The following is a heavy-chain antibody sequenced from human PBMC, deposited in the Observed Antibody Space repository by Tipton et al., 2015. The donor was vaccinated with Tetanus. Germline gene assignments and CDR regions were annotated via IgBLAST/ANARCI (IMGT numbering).Heavy chain of an antibody. CDR1: RGPISSYY. Sequence: GLVKPSETLSLTCSVSRGPISSYYWSWIRQPAGKGLEWNGHISNGNPDYSGSLKSRVALSVDTSKNEVSLKLRSATAADTGVYYCGILVRGVLLTRVIEYWGQGTLVTVSS. V-gene: IGHV4-4*07. CDR3: GILVRGVLLTRVIEY. CDR2: ISNGNP. J-gene: IGHJ4*02. D-gene: IGHD3-10*01.